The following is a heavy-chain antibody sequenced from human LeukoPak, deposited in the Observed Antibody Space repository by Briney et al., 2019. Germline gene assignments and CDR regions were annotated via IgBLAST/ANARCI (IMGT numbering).Heavy chain of an antibody. Sequence: GGSLRLSCAASGFTFSSYGMHWVRQAPGKGLEWVAVIWCDGSNKYYADSVKGRFTISRDNSKNTLYLQMNSLRAEDTAVYYCARSFSSYYDSSGYYKGIDYWGQGTLVTVSS. CDR1: GFTFSSYG. D-gene: IGHD3-22*01. V-gene: IGHV3-33*01. J-gene: IGHJ4*02. CDR2: IWCDGSNK. CDR3: ARSFSSYYDSSGYYKGIDY.